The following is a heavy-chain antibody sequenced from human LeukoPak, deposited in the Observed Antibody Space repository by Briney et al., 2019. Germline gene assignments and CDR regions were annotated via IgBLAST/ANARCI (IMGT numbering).Heavy chain of an antibody. D-gene: IGHD3-10*01. CDR3: VGLGTNYNGLR. Sequence: GRSLRLSCAASGFTFSSYGMHWVRQAPGKGLEWVAVIWYDGSNKYSADSVKGRFTISRDNSKNTLYLQMNSLRAEDTAVYYCVGLGTNYNGLRWGQGTLVTVSS. V-gene: IGHV3-33*01. CDR2: IWYDGSNK. CDR1: GFTFSSYG. J-gene: IGHJ4*02.